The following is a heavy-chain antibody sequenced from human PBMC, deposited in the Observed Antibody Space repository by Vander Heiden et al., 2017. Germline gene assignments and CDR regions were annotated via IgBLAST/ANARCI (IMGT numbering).Heavy chain of an antibody. CDR1: GASISGGGYY. V-gene: IGHV4-31*03. CDR3: ARDCTNGVCPDAFDI. CDR2: IYYSGST. J-gene: IGHJ3*02. Sequence: QVQLQESGPGLVKPSQNLSLTCTVSGASISGGGYYWSWIRQHPGKGLEWIGYIYYSGSTYYNPSLKSRVTISVDTSKNQFSLKLSSVTAADTAVYYCARDCTNGVCPDAFDIWGQGTMVTVSS. D-gene: IGHD2-8*01.